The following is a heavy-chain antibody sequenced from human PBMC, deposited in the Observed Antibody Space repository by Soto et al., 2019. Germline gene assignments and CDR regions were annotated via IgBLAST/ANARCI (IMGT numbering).Heavy chain of an antibody. V-gene: IGHV5-10-1*01. CDR2: INPSDSYT. D-gene: IGHD6-13*01. J-gene: IGHJ5*02. CDR3: ARAASSWTRGFDP. CDR1: GYSFTSYW. Sequence: GESLKISCEASGYSFTSYWITWVRQMPGKGLEWMGRINPSDSYTTYSPYFQGQVTISADKSISTAYLQWSSLKASDTAMYYCARAASSWTRGFDPWGQGTLVTVSS.